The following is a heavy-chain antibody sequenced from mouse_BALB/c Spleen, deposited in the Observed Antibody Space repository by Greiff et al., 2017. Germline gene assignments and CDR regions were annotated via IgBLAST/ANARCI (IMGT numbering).Heavy chain of an antibody. J-gene: IGHJ1*01. D-gene: IGHD2-3*01. Sequence: EVQVVESGGGLVQPGGSLKLSCAASGFTFSSYGMSWVRQTPDKRLELVATINSNGGSTYYPDSVKGRFTISRDNAKNTLYLQMSSLKSEDTAMYYCARGEMITSSYWYFDVWGAGTTVTVSS. CDR3: ARGEMITSSYWYFDV. CDR1: GFTFSSYG. CDR2: INSNGGST. V-gene: IGHV5-6-3*01.